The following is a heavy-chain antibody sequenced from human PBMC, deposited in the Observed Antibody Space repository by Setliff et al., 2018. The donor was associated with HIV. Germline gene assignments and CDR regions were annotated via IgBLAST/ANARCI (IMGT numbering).Heavy chain of an antibody. V-gene: IGHV4-4*09. CDR1: GDSIGTYS. J-gene: IGHJ5*01. CDR3: ARRAVQDGSVTSSNWFES. CDR2: IYGGGST. Sequence: SLTCAVSGDSIGTYSWHWIRQPPGKGLEWIGYIYGGGSTGYNPSLTSRVTMSADTPNNRFALKLSSVTAADTAVYYCARRAVQDGSVTSSNWFESWGQGTLVTVSS. D-gene: IGHD2-2*01.